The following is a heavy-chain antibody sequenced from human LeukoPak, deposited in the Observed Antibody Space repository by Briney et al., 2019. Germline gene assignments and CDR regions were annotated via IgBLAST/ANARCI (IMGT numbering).Heavy chain of an antibody. CDR1: GGSISSGSYY. CDR3: ARGGLGRAAIRGVIID. CDR2: IYTSGST. J-gene: IGHJ4*02. V-gene: IGHV4-61*02. Sequence: KTSQTLSLTCTVSGGSISSGSYYWSWIRQPAGKGLEWIGRIYTSGSTNYNPSLKSRVTISVDTSKNQFSLKLSSVTAADTAVYYCARGGLGRAAIRGVIIDWGQGTLVTVSS. D-gene: IGHD3-10*01.